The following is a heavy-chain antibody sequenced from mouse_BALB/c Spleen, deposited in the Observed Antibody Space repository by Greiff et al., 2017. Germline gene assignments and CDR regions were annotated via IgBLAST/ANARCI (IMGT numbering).Heavy chain of an antibody. CDR3: ARGGDGYYWFAY. Sequence: VQLQQSGAELVRPGTSVKVSCKASGYAFTNYLIEWVKQRPGQGLEWIGVINPGSGGTNYNEKFKGKATLTVDKSSSTAYMQLSSLTSEDSAVYYCARGGDGYYWFAYWGQGTLVTVSA. CDR1: GYAFTNYL. CDR2: INPGSGGT. J-gene: IGHJ3*01. V-gene: IGHV1-54*01. D-gene: IGHD2-3*01.